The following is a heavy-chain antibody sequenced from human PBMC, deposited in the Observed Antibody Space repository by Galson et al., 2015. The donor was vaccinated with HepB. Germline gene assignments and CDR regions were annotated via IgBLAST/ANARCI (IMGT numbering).Heavy chain of an antibody. D-gene: IGHD3-22*01. CDR3: ARHRTYYYDSSGYPIEPVDY. Sequence: QSGAEVKKPGESLRISCTGSGYSFTSYWISWVRQMPGKGLEWMGRIDPSDSYTNYSPSFQGHVTISADKSISTAYLQWSSLKASDTAMYYCARHRTYYYDSSGYPIEPVDYWGQGTLVTVSS. CDR2: IDPSDSYT. CDR1: GYSFTSYW. J-gene: IGHJ4*02. V-gene: IGHV5-10-1*01.